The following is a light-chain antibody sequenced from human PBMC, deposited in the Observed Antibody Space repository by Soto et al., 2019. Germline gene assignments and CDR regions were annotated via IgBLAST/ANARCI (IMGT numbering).Light chain of an antibody. V-gene: IGKV1-5*03. CDR3: QQYTSYPLT. J-gene: IGKJ4*01. CDR2: KAS. CDR1: QSIGSW. Sequence: DIQMTQSPSTLSAFVGDRVTITCRASQSIGSWLAWYQQKPGKAPNLLIYKASNLESGVPSRFSGSGSGTEFTLTISSPQPDDFATYSCQQYTSYPLTFGGGTKVEIK.